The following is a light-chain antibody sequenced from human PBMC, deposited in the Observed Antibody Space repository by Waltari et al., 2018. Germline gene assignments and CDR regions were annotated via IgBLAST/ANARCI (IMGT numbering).Light chain of an antibody. J-gene: IGLJ2*01. CDR2: GTS. V-gene: IGLV1-40*01. CDR3: QSYDSSLSGSV. Sequence: QSVLTQPPSVSGAPGQRVTIARTGSSSNIGAGYDVHWYQQLPATAPNLLIYGTSSRPSGVPDRFSGSKSGTSASLAITGLQAEDEADYYCQSYDSSLSGSVFGGGTKLTVL. CDR1: SSNIGAGYD.